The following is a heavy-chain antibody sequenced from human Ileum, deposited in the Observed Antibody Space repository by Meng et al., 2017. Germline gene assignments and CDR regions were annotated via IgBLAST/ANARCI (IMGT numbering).Heavy chain of an antibody. CDR1: GGSIESNNW. D-gene: IGHD3-10*02. Sequence: QVQLPESGPGLVKPSETLSLTCAVSGGSIESNNWWTWIRQPPGQGLEWIGEVYHSGSTHYNPSLQSRVTISIDNSKNRFSLSLNSVTAADTAIYYCARADYVRYFDLWGRGTLVTVSS. CDR3: ARADYVRYFDL. CDR2: VYHSGST. J-gene: IGHJ2*01. V-gene: IGHV4-4*02.